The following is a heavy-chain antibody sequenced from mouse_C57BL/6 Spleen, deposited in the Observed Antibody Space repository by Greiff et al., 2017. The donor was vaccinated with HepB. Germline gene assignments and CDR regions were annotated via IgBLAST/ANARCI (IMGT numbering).Heavy chain of an antibody. Sequence: EVKLVESGGGLVKPGGSLKLSCAASGFTFSDYGMHWVRQAPEKGLEWVAYISSGSSTIYYADTVKGRFTISRDNAKNTLFLQMTSLRSEDTAMYYCARREYYGSSYGTWFAYWGQGTLVTVSA. J-gene: IGHJ3*01. CDR1: GFTFSDYG. CDR2: ISSGSSTI. D-gene: IGHD1-1*01. V-gene: IGHV5-17*01. CDR3: ARREYYGSSYGTWFAY.